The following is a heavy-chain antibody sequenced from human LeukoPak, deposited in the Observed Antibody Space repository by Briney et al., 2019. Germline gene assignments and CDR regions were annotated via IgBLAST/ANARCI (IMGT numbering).Heavy chain of an antibody. Sequence: KASETLSLTCTVSGGSISSYYWSWIRQPAGKGLGWIGRIYTSGSTTYNPSLKSRVTMSVDTSKNQLSLKLSPVTAADTAVYYCARLVSDGDYQFDFDYWGQGTLVTVSS. CDR2: IYTSGST. V-gene: IGHV4-4*07. CDR3: ARLVSDGDYQFDFDY. CDR1: GGSISSYY. J-gene: IGHJ4*02. D-gene: IGHD4-17*01.